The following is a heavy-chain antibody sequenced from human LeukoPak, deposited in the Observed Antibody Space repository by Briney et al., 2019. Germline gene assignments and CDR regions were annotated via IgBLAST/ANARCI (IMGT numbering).Heavy chain of an antibody. J-gene: IGHJ6*02. CDR2: INSDGSST. CDR1: GFTFSSYW. V-gene: IGHV3-74*01. CDR3: ARDGMVRGVMTAPPAYYYYYYGMDV. Sequence: PGGSLRLSCAASGFTFSSYWMHWVRQAPGKGLVWVSRINSDGSSTSYADSVKGRFTISRDNAKNTLYLQMNRLRAEDTAVYYCARDGMVRGVMTAPPAYYYYYYGMDVWGQGTTVTVSS. D-gene: IGHD3-10*01.